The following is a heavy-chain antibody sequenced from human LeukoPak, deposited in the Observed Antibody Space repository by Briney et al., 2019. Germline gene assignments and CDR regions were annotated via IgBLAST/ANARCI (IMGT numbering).Heavy chain of an antibody. CDR3: ARRSAQYYFDY. Sequence: ETLSLTCTVSGYSISSGYYWGWIRQPPGKGLEWVSAISASGAATFYADSVKGRFSISRDNSKNSLYLQMNSLRVEDTAVYYCARRSAQYYFDYWGQGTLVTVSS. J-gene: IGHJ4*02. V-gene: IGHV3-23*01. CDR1: GYSISSGYY. CDR2: ISASGAAT.